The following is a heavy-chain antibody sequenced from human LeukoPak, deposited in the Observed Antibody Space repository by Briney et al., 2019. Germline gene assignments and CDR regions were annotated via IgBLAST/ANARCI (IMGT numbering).Heavy chain of an antibody. CDR3: ARSIGDIVATISLGHDNWFDP. CDR2: IFYSGST. J-gene: IGHJ5*02. D-gene: IGHD5-12*01. Sequence: SETLSLTXTVYGGSISSNSYYWGWIRQPPGKGLEWIGNIFYSGSTYYTPSLKSRVTISIDTSKNQFSLRLNSVTAADTAVYYCARSIGDIVATISLGHDNWFDPWGQGTLVTVSS. V-gene: IGHV4-39*01. CDR1: GGSISSNSYY.